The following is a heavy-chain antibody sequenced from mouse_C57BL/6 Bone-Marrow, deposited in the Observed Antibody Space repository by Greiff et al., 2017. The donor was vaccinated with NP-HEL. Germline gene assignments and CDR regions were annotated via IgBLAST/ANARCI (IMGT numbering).Heavy chain of an antibody. J-gene: IGHJ2*01. Sequence: ESGPGLVKPSQSLSLTCSVTGYSITSGYYWNWIRQFPGNKLEWMGYISYDGSNNYNPSLKNRISITRDTSKNQFFLKLNSVTTEDTATYYCAREREVIYYFDYWGQGTTLTVSS. CDR1: GYSITSGYY. D-gene: IGHD2-2*01. CDR3: AREREVIYYFDY. V-gene: IGHV3-6*01. CDR2: ISYDGSN.